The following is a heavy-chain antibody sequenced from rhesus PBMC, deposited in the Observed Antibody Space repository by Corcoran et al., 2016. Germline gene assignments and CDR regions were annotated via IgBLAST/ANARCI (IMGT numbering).Heavy chain of an antibody. Sequence: QVQLQESGPGLVKPSETLSLTCAVSGDSSDSNNYWAWIRQSPGKGLEWIGYISASSGGTSYNPSLKGRVTISTDPSKGQFSLKVNSVTAADTAVYYCARLGQWHTHGLDSWGHGIVVTVSS. CDR3: ARLGQWHTHGLDS. CDR1: GDSSDSNNY. D-gene: IGHD2-33*01. CDR2: ISASSGGT. V-gene: IGHV4-65*01. J-gene: IGHJ6*01.